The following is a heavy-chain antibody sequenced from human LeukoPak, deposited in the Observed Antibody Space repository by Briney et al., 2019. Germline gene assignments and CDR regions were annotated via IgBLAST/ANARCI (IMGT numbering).Heavy chain of an antibody. J-gene: IGHJ4*02. D-gene: IGHD3-22*01. CDR2: ISSSSSYI. V-gene: IGHV3-21*01. Sequence: GGSLRLSCAASGFTFSSYSMNWVRQAPGKGLEWVSSISSSSSYIYYADSVKGRFTISRDNAKNSLYLQMNSPRAEDTAVYYCARDPDYYDSSGPGYWGQGTLVTVSS. CDR1: GFTFSSYS. CDR3: ARDPDYYDSSGPGY.